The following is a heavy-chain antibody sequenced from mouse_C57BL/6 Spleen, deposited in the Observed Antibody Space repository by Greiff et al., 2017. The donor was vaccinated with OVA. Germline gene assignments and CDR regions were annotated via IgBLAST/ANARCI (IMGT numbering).Heavy chain of an antibody. CDR1: GYTFTDYN. V-gene: IGHV1-18*01. CDR2: INPNNGGT. J-gene: IGHJ1*03. Sequence: EVQLQQSGPELVKPGASVKIPCKASGYTFTDYNMDWVKQSHGKSLEWIGDINPNNGGTIYNQKFKGKATLTVDKSSSTAYMELRSLTSEDTAVYYCARGGLRRGAHWYFDVWGTGTTVTVSS. D-gene: IGHD2-4*01. CDR3: ARGGLRRGAHWYFDV.